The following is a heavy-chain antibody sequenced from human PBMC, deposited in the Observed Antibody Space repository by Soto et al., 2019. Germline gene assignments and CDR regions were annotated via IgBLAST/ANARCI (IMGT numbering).Heavy chain of an antibody. CDR1: GYTFTSYG. D-gene: IGHD6-13*01. CDR2: ISAYNGNT. V-gene: IGHV1-18*01. Sequence: ASVKVSCKASGYTFTSYGISWVRQAPGQGLEWMGWISAYNGNTNYAQKLQGRVTMTTDTSTSTAYMELRSLRSDDTAVYYCARGFGWFNFHPSIAAAGEPQSFDYWGQGTLVTVSS. CDR3: ARGFGWFNFHPSIAAAGEPQSFDY. J-gene: IGHJ4*02.